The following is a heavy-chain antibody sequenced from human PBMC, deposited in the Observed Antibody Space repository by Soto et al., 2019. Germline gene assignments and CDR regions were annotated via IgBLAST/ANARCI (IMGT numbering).Heavy chain of an antibody. CDR1: GLTVSNSY. CDR3: ARDTTVTTPTSFAS. Sequence: EVQLVESGGGLVQPGGSLRLSCAASGLTVSNSYMNWVRQAPGEGLEWVSILYSDGTTYYADSVKGRFTISRDNSKTTLYLQMHTLRADGTPVYYCARDTTVTTPTSFASWGQGTLVIVSS. CDR2: LYSDGTT. J-gene: IGHJ4*02. V-gene: IGHV3-66*01. D-gene: IGHD4-17*01.